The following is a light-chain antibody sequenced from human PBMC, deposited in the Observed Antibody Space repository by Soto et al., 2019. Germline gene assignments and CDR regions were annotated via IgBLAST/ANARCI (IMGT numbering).Light chain of an antibody. J-gene: IGLJ1*01. Sequence: QSALTQPASVSGSPGQSITISCTGTSSDVGGYNYVSWYQQHPGKAPKLMIYEVSNRPSGVSNRFSGSKSGNTASLTISGLQEEDEADYHCSSYTSSSTQVFGTGTKLTVL. CDR3: SSYTSSSTQV. CDR2: EVS. CDR1: SSDVGGYNY. V-gene: IGLV2-14*01.